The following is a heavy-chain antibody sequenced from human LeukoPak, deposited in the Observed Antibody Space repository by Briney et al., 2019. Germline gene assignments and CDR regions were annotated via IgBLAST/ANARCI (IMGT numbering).Heavy chain of an antibody. CDR1: DGSISSSAYY. CDR2: IYYSGNT. CDR3: ARLRGDSRGHYLYYFDS. Sequence: PSETLSLTCTVSDGSISSSAYYWGWIRQPPGKVLEWIGNIYYSGNTYYSPSLKGRVTISVDTSKNQFSLKLSSVTAADTAVYYCARLRGDSRGHYLYYFDSWVQGTLVSVSS. D-gene: IGHD3-22*01. V-gene: IGHV4-39*01. J-gene: IGHJ4*02.